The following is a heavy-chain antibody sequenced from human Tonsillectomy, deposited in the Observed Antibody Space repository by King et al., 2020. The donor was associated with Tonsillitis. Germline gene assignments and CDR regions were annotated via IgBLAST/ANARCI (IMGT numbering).Heavy chain of an antibody. Sequence: VQLVESGGGLVQPGGSLRLSCAASGFTFSSYAMSWVRQAPGKGLEWVSALSASGGSTYSADSVRGRFTISRDNSKNTLYLQMNSLRAEDTAIYYCARGGVITMTNLDFDYGGQGTLVTVSS. CDR3: ARGGVITMTNLDFDY. V-gene: IGHV3-23*04. J-gene: IGHJ4*02. CDR2: LSASGGST. D-gene: IGHD3-22*01. CDR1: GFTFSSYA.